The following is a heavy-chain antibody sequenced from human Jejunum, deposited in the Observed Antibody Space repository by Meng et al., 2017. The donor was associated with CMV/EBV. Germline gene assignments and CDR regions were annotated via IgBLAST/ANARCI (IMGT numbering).Heavy chain of an antibody. J-gene: IGHJ4*02. CDR1: GFTLDTYW. CDR3: ARDGGRKEDY. D-gene: IGHD3-16*01. V-gene: IGHV3-7*01. CDR2: IKEDGSEM. Sequence: CVASGFTLDTYWMSWVRQAPGKGLEWVANIKEDGSEMYYVDSVKGRFTISRDNTKNSLYLQMISLRAEDTAVYYCARDGGRKEDYWGQGTLVTVSS.